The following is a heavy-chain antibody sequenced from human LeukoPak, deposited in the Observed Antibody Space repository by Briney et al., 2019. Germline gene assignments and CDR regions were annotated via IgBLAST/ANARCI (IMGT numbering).Heavy chain of an antibody. Sequence: GGSVRLSCAASGFTFSSHSMSWVRQPPGEGLEWVAAISPSGDSTTYRDSVKGQFTISRDNSRNRLYLQMNTLTVEDTAIYYSARRLTGGVTDFFDFWGQGALVTASS. CDR1: GFTFSSHS. CDR3: ARRLTGGVTDFFDF. CDR2: ISPSGDST. V-gene: IGHV3-23*01. J-gene: IGHJ4*02. D-gene: IGHD2-8*02.